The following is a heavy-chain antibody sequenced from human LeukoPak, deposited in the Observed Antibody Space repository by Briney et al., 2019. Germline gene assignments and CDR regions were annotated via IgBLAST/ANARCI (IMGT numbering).Heavy chain of an antibody. CDR1: GGSFSGYY. Sequence: SETLSLTCAVYGGSFSGYYWSWIRQPPGKGLEWIGEINHSGSTNYNPSLKSRVTISVDTSKNQFSLKLSSVTAADTAVYYCARANWKGFIWGQGTLVTVSS. J-gene: IGHJ4*02. CDR2: INHSGST. V-gene: IGHV4-34*01. CDR3: ARANWKGFI. D-gene: IGHD1-20*01.